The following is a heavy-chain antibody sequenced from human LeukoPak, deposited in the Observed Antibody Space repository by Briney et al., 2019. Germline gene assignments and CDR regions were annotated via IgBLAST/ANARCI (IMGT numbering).Heavy chain of an antibody. D-gene: IGHD1-26*01. J-gene: IGHJ4*02. Sequence: SETLSLTCTVSGGSISSSDYYWSWIRQPPGKGLEWLGNIYYTGSTSYNPSLKSRVTISVDTSKNQFSLKLSSVTAADTAVYYCASLGSYSPFDYWGQGTLVTVSS. CDR1: GGSISSSDYY. CDR3: ASLGSYSPFDY. CDR2: IYYTGST. V-gene: IGHV4-39*07.